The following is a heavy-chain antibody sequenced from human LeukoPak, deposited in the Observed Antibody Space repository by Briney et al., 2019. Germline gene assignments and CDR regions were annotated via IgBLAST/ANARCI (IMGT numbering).Heavy chain of an antibody. J-gene: IGHJ4*02. CDR1: GFPFSSYW. CDR3: ARGFVYDSSGPYFDY. D-gene: IGHD3-22*01. Sequence: PGGSLRLSCAASGFPFSSYWMSWVRQAPGKGLEWVANINQDGSEKYYVDSVKGRFTISRDNAKNSLYLQMNSLRAEDTAVYFCARGFVYDSSGPYFDYWGQGTLVTVSS. CDR2: INQDGSEK. V-gene: IGHV3-7*04.